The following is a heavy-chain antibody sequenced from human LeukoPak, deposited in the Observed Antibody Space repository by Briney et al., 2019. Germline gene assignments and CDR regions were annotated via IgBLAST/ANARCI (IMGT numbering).Heavy chain of an antibody. V-gene: IGHV1-18*01. D-gene: IGHD3-9*01. CDR3: ARDPGATVFQYTWFDP. CDR1: GYTFTNYG. J-gene: IGHJ5*02. CDR2: ISGYYGNT. Sequence: ASVKVSCKASGYTFTNYGISWVRQAPGQGLEWMGWISGYYGNTNYAQKLQGRVTMTTDTSTNTAYMELRSLRSDDTAVYYCARDPGATVFQYTWFDPWGQGTLVTVSS.